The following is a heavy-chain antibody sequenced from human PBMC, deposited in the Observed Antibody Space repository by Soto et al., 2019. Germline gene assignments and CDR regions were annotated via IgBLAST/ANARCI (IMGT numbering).Heavy chain of an antibody. CDR2: IIPIFGTA. J-gene: IGHJ6*02. V-gene: IGHV1-69*13. Sequence: SVKVSCKASGGTFSSYAISWVRQAPGQGLEWMGGIIPIFGTANYARKFQGRVTITADESTSTAYMELSSLRSEDTAVYYCVRGGSWTFRGMDVWGQGTTVTVSS. D-gene: IGHD6-13*01. CDR1: GGTFSSYA. CDR3: VRGGSWTFRGMDV.